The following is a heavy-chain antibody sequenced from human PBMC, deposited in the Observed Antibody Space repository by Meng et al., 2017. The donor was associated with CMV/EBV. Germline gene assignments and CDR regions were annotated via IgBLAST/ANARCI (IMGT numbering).Heavy chain of an antibody. Sequence: GESLKISCKASGYTFTSYDINWVRQATGQGLEWMGWMNPNSGNTGYAQKFQGRVTITRNTSISTAYMELSSLRSEDTAVYYCAGGRYGGFDFWSGFVYYYYYGMDVWGQGTTVTVSS. V-gene: IGHV1-8*01. CDR1: GYTFTSYD. CDR3: AGGRYGGFDFWSGFVYYYYYGMDV. J-gene: IGHJ6*02. CDR2: MNPNSGNT. D-gene: IGHD3-3*01.